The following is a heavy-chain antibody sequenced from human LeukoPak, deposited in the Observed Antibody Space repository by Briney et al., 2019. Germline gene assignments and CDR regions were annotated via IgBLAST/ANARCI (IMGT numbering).Heavy chain of an antibody. CDR3: ARKVVTYDAFDS. J-gene: IGHJ3*02. D-gene: IGHD4-23*01. CDR2: IYPGDSDT. V-gene: IGHV5-51*01. Sequence: GEPLKFPCKGSGYSFTSYWIGWVRQMPGKGLEWMGTIYPGDSDTRYIPSFPGHLTNSADKSISTAYLQWSSLKASDTAMYYRARKVVTYDAFDSWGQGTMVTVSA. CDR1: GYSFTSYW.